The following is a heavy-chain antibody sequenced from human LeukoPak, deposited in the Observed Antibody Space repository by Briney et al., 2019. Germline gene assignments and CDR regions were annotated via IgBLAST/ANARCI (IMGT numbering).Heavy chain of an antibody. V-gene: IGHV4-30-4*01. J-gene: IGHJ3*01. D-gene: IGHD6-19*01. CDR1: GGSISSGDYY. CDR2: IYYSGST. CDR3: ARHRDSGWYNAFDV. Sequence: KSSETLSLTCTVSGGSISSGDYYWSWIRQPPGKGLEWIGYIYYSGSTYYNPSLKSRVTISVDTSKNQFSLKLSSVTAADTALYYCARHRDSGWYNAFDVWGQGTMVTVSS.